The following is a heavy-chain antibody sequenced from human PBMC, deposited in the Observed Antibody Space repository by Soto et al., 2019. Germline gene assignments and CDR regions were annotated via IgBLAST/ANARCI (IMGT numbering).Heavy chain of an antibody. Sequence: SETLSLTCTVSGGSISSSSYYWGWIRQPPGKGLEWIGSIYYSGSTYYNPSLKSRVTISVDTSKNQFSLKLSSVTAADTAVYYCARLGDITGTVPLFDYWGQGTLVTVSS. CDR3: ARLGDITGTVPLFDY. CDR1: GGSISSSSYY. V-gene: IGHV4-39*01. J-gene: IGHJ4*02. CDR2: IYYSGST. D-gene: IGHD1-7*01.